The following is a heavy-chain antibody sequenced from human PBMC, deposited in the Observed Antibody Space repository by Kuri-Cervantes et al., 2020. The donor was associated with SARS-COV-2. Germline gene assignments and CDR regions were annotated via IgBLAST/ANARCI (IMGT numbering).Heavy chain of an antibody. CDR2: IYHSGTT. J-gene: IGHJ4*02. Sequence: SETLSLTCTVSGSSVSSPNYWGWLRQPPGKGLEWIGSIYHSGTTYYNPSLKSRVTISVDTSKNQFSLKLSSVTAADTAVYYCARVGGSIRLRIAAAGIYYFDYWGQGTLVTVSS. D-gene: IGHD6-13*01. CDR1: GSSVSSPNY. V-gene: IGHV4-38-2*02. CDR3: ARVGGSIRLRIAAAGIYYFDY.